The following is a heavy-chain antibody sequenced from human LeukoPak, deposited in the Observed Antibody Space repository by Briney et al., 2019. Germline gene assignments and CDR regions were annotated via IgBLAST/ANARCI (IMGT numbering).Heavy chain of an antibody. CDR2: FDPEDGET. J-gene: IGHJ4*02. Sequence: ASVEVSCKVSGYTLTELSMHWVRQAPGKGLEWMGGFDPEDGETIYAQKFQGRVTMTEDTSTDTAYMELSSLRSEDTAVYYCATVVPRWEHFNFDYWGQGTLVTVSS. CDR1: GYTLTELS. D-gene: IGHD1-26*01. CDR3: ATVVPRWEHFNFDY. V-gene: IGHV1-24*01.